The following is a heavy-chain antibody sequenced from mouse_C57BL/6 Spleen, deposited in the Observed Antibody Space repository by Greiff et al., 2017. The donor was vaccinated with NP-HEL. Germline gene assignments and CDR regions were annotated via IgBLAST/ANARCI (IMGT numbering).Heavy chain of an antibody. Sequence: QVQLQQSGPELVKPGASVKISCKASGYAFSSSWMNWVKQRPGQGLEWIGRIYPGDGDTNYNGKFKGKATLTADKSSSTAYMQLSSLTSEDSAVYFCAREGGTGFDYWGQGTTLTVSS. J-gene: IGHJ2*01. D-gene: IGHD3-3*01. CDR1: GYAFSSSW. V-gene: IGHV1-82*01. CDR2: IYPGDGDT. CDR3: AREGGTGFDY.